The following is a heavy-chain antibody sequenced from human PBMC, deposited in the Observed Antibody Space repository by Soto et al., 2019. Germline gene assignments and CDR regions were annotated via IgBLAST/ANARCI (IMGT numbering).Heavy chain of an antibody. V-gene: IGHV4-39*01. CDR1: GGSISSSSYY. J-gene: IGHJ5*02. CDR2: IYYSGST. CDR3: ASSVVTSSVRWFDP. Sequence: SETLSLTCTVSGGSISSSSYYWGWIRQPPGKGLEWIGSIYYSGSTYYNPSLKNRVTISVDTSKNQFSLKLSSVTAADTAVYYCASSVVTSSVRWFDPWGQGTLVTVSS. D-gene: IGHD3-22*01.